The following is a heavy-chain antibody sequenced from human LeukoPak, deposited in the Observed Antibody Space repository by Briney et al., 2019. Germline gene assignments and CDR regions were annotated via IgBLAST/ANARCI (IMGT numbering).Heavy chain of an antibody. CDR3: AKGLWAHPYFDY. J-gene: IGHJ4*02. CDR2: ISSSGSTI. D-gene: IGHD7-27*01. Sequence: GGSLRLSCAASGFTFSDYYMSWIRQAPGKGLDWVSYISSSGSTIYYADSVKGRFTISRDNAKSSLYLQMNSLRADDTAVYYCAKGLWAHPYFDYWGQGTLVTVSS. CDR1: GFTFSDYY. V-gene: IGHV3-11*01.